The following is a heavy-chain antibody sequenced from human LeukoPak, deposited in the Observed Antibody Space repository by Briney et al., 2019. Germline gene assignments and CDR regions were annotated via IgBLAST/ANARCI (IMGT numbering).Heavy chain of an antibody. CDR1: GYTFTSYG. CDR2: ISAYDGNT. D-gene: IGHD1-26*01. V-gene: IGHV1-18*01. CDR3: ARPQSRVGASDY. J-gene: IGHJ4*02. Sequence: ASVKVSCKASGYTFTSYGISWVRQAPGQGLERMGWISAYDGNTNYAQNLQGRVTITTDTSTSKAYMELRSLRSDDTAVYYCARPQSRVGASDYWGQGTLVTVSS.